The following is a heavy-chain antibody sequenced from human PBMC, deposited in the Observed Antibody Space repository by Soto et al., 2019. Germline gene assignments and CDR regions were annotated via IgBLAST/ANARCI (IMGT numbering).Heavy chain of an antibody. CDR2: ISSSSSTI. Sequence: PGXSLILSCAASGFTFSSYSMNCVRQAPFKGLEWVSYISSSSSTIYYADSVKGRFTISRDNAKNSLYLQMNSLRAEDTAVYYCASMTYDILTGHYATAADYWGQGTLVTVSS. J-gene: IGHJ4*02. CDR1: GFTFSSYS. D-gene: IGHD3-9*01. V-gene: IGHV3-48*01. CDR3: ASMTYDILTGHYATAADY.